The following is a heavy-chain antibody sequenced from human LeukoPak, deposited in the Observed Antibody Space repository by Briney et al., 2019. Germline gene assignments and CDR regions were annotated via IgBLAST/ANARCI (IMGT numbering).Heavy chain of an antibody. D-gene: IGHD3-9*01. J-gene: IGHJ4*02. CDR1: GYTFTSYG. Sequence: GASVKVSCKASGYTFTSYGISWVRQAPGQGLEWMGWISAYNGNTNYAQKLQGRVTMTTDTSTSTAYMELRSLRSDDTAVYYCARSHPYYDILTGSDYWGQGTLVTVSS. CDR2: ISAYNGNT. CDR3: ARSHPYYDILTGSDY. V-gene: IGHV1-18*01.